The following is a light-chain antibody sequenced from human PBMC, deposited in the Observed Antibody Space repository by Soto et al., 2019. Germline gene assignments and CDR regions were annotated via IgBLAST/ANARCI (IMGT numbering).Light chain of an antibody. CDR3: YSYVGSSTFGLKV. J-gene: IGLJ1*01. CDR2: EGT. Sequence: QSALTQPASVSGSPGQSITISCTGTSSDVGGYNYVSWYQQHPGKAPQLMIYEGTKRPSGVSNRFSGSKSDYTASLTISGLQAEAEADYYCYSYVGSSTFGLKVFGTGTKVTVL. V-gene: IGLV2-23*03. CDR1: SSDVGGYNY.